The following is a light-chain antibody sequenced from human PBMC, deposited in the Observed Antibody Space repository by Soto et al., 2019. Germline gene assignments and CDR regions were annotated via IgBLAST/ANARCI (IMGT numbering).Light chain of an antibody. CDR3: CSYAGSSTYV. Sequence: SVLTQPASVSGSPGQSITISCTGTNSDVGGYNFVSWYQQHPDKAPKVIIYEGSKRPSGVSNRFPGSKSGNTASLTISGLQAEDEADYYCCSYAGSSTYVFGTGTKVTVL. J-gene: IGLJ1*01. CDR1: NSDVGGYNF. CDR2: EGS. V-gene: IGLV2-23*01.